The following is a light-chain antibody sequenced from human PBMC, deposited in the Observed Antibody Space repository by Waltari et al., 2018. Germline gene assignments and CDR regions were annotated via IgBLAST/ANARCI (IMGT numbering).Light chain of an antibody. CDR2: DAS. CDR3: QHRRNWV. CDR1: QSVSNT. V-gene: IGKV3-11*01. Sequence: EIVLKQSPATLSLSPGERAPLSCTASQSVSNTLAWYQQKPGQAPRLLIYDASTRATGNTARCSGSGSGTDFTLTSRSLEPEDFAVYYCQHRRNWVFGQGTRLEIK. J-gene: IGKJ5*01.